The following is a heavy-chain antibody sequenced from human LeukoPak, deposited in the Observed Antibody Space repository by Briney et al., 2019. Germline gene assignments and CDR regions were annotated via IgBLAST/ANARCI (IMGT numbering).Heavy chain of an antibody. V-gene: IGHV4-59*01. D-gene: IGHD5-18*01. J-gene: IGHJ5*02. CDR3: AREGYSYGYVT. Sequence: PSETLSLTCTVSGGSISSYYWSWLRQPPGKGLEWIGYIYYSGSTNYNPSLKSRVTISVDTSKNQFSLKLSSVTAADTAVYYCAREGYSYGYVTWGQGTLVTVSS. CDR1: GGSISSYY. CDR2: IYYSGST.